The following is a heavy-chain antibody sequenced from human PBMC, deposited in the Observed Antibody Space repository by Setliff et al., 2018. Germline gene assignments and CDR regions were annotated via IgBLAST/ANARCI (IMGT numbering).Heavy chain of an antibody. J-gene: IGHJ5*02. CDR1: GYTFTSYD. D-gene: IGHD6-19*01. V-gene: IGHV1-8*01. Sequence: ASVKVSCKASGYTFTSYDINWVRQATGQGLEWMGWMNPNSGNTGYAQKFQGRVTITRNTSISTAYMELSSLRSEDTAVYYCARRPSGGWFLNWFDPWGQGTLVTVSS. CDR3: ARRPSGGWFLNWFDP. CDR2: MNPNSGNT.